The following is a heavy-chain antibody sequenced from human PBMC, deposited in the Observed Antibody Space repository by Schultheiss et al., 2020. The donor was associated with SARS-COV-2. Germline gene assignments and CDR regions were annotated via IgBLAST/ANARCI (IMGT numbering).Heavy chain of an antibody. D-gene: IGHD1-1*01. V-gene: IGHV4-34*01. CDR1: GGSFSGYY. J-gene: IGHJ2*01. CDR3: ARDFTGFWHFDL. Sequence: SETLSLTCAVYGGSFSGYYWSWIRQPPGKGLEWIGEINHSGSTNYNPSLKSRVTISVDKSKNQFSLKLSSVTAADTAVYYCARDFTGFWHFDLWGRGTLVTVSS. CDR2: INHSGST.